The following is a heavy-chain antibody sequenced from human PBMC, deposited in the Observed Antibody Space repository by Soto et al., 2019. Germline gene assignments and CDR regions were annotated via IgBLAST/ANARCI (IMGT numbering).Heavy chain of an antibody. J-gene: IGHJ5*02. CDR2: IYYSGST. D-gene: IGHD3-10*01. V-gene: IGHV4-59*01. Sequence: PSETLSPTCTVPGGSISSYYWSWIRQPPWKGLEWIGYIYYSGSTNYNPSLKSRVTISVDTSKNQFSLKLSSVTAADTAVYYCAKGGLLWFGKSPSRFDPWGQGILVT. CDR3: AKGGLLWFGKSPSRFDP. CDR1: GGSISSYY.